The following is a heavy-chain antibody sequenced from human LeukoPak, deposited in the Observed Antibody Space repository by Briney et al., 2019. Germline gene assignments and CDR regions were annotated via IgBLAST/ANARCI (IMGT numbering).Heavy chain of an antibody. CDR1: GFTVSNNY. D-gene: IGHD3-22*01. Sequence: GGSLRLSCAASGFTVSNNYMSWVRQAPGKGLEWVSVIYSGGSTYYADSVKGRFTISRDNSKNTLYLQMNSLRAEDTAVYYCARDFNYYDSSGYRDYWGQGTLVTVSS. CDR2: IYSGGST. V-gene: IGHV3-66*01. CDR3: ARDFNYYDSSGYRDY. J-gene: IGHJ4*02.